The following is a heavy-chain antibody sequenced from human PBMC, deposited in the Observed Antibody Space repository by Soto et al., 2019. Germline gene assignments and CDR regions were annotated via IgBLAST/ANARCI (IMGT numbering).Heavy chain of an antibody. D-gene: IGHD5-12*01. CDR3: AREELLATSYY. CDR1: GGSISCGDYY. CDR2: IYYSGST. Sequence: QVHLQESGPGLVKPSQTLSLTCTVSGGSISCGDYYWSWIRQPPGKGLEWIGYIYYSGSTYYNPSLKSRVTISVDTCKNQCTLKLSSVTAADTAVYYCAREELLATSYYWGQGTLVTVSS. J-gene: IGHJ4*02. V-gene: IGHV4-30-4*01.